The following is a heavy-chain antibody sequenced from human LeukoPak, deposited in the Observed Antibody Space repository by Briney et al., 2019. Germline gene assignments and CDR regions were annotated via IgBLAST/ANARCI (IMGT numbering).Heavy chain of an antibody. CDR2: INPNSGGT. CDR1: GYTFSGYY. V-gene: IGHV1-2*02. Sequence: ASVKVSCKASGYTFSGYYMHWVRQAPGQGLEWMGWINPNSGGTNYAQKFQGRVTMTRDTSISTAYMELSSLRSEDTAVYYCARGPPRVSNFWSGYSRGVFDYWGQGTLVTVSS. J-gene: IGHJ4*02. CDR3: ARGPPRVSNFWSGYSRGVFDY. D-gene: IGHD3-3*01.